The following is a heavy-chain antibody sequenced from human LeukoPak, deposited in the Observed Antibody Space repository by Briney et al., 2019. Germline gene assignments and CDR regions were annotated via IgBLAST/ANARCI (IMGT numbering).Heavy chain of an antibody. V-gene: IGHV3-30*04. Sequence: GGSLRLSCAASGFTFSSYAMHWVRQAPGKGLEWVAVISYDGSNKYYADSVKGRFTISRDNSKNTLYLQMNSLRAEDTAVYYCAREYDYYDSRDPRGILGYWGQGTLVTVSS. D-gene: IGHD3-22*01. CDR3: AREYDYYDSRDPRGILGY. CDR1: GFTFSSYA. J-gene: IGHJ4*02. CDR2: ISYDGSNK.